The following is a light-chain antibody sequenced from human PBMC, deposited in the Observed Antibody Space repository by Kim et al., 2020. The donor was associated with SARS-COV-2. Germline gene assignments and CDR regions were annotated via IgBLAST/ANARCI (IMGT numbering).Light chain of an antibody. CDR2: EVS. Sequence: GQSVTISCTGTSSDVGSDNRVSWYQQPPGTAPKLMIYEVSNRPSGVPDRFSGSKSGNTASLTISGLQAEDEADYYCYSFTSSTTWVFGGGTQLTVL. CDR3: YSFTSSTTWV. CDR1: SSDVGSDNR. J-gene: IGLJ3*02. V-gene: IGLV2-18*02.